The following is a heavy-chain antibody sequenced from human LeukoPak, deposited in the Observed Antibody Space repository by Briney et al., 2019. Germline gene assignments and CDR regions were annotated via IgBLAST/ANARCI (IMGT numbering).Heavy chain of an antibody. J-gene: IGHJ6*03. V-gene: IGHV3-30*02. D-gene: IGHD6-6*01. CDR1: GFTFSSYG. Sequence: GGSLRLSCAASGFTFSSYGMHWVRQAPGKGLEWVAFIRYDGSNKYYADSVKGRFTISRDNSKNTLYLQMNSLRAEDTAVYYCANPGGAARDLYYYYYMDVWGKGTTVTVSS. CDR2: IRYDGSNK. CDR3: ANPGGAARDLYYYYYMDV.